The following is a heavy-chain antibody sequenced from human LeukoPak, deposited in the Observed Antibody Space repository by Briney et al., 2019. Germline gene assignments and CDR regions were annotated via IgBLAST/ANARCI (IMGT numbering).Heavy chain of an antibody. CDR3: ARDGVAGTYYFDS. CDR2: ISPSGGST. D-gene: IGHD6-19*01. J-gene: IGHJ4*02. V-gene: IGHV1-46*01. Sequence: ASVKVSCKASGYTFTKYYMHWVRQAPGQVLEWMGMISPSGGSTSYPQKFQDRVTLTRDTSTSTVYMELSSLGSEDTALYFCARDGVAGTYYFDSWGQGTLVTVSS. CDR1: GYTFTKYY.